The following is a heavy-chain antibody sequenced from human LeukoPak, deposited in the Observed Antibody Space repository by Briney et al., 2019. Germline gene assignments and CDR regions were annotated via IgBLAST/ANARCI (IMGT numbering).Heavy chain of an antibody. J-gene: IGHJ4*02. Sequence: GGSLRLSCAASGFTFNSYGMHWVRQAPGKGLECVAFIWYDGSNKYYVDSVKGRFTISRDNSKNTLYVQMNSLRAEDTAVYYCAKDSERAVAGPYYFDYWGQGTVVTVSS. D-gene: IGHD6-19*01. CDR1: GFTFNSYG. CDR2: IWYDGSNK. V-gene: IGHV3-30*02. CDR3: AKDSERAVAGPYYFDY.